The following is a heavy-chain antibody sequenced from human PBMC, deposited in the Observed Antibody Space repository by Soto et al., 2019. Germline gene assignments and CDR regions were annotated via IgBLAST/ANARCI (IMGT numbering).Heavy chain of an antibody. D-gene: IGHD5-12*01. Sequence: QVQLVESGGGGVQPGRSLRLSCAASGFTFSSYGMHWVRQAPGKGLEWVAVIWYDGSNKYYADSVKGRFTISRDNSKNTLYLQMNSLRAEDTAVYYCARGSGPLSFWCQGTLVTVSS. CDR3: ARGSGPLSF. CDR2: IWYDGSNK. CDR1: GFTFSSYG. V-gene: IGHV3-33*01. J-gene: IGHJ4*02.